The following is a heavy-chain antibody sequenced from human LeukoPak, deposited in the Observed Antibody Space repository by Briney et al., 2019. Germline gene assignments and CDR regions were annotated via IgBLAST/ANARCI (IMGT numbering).Heavy chain of an antibody. V-gene: IGHV1-18*01. J-gene: IGHJ4*02. D-gene: IGHD3-3*01. CDR1: GYTFNSYV. CDR3: ARTRAGDLWSGYYGIDY. Sequence: ASVKVSCKASGYTFNSYVISWVQQAPGQGLEWMGWINTYNGNTNYAQKLQGRVTMTTDTSTSTAYMELRSLRSDDRAMYYCARTRAGDLWSGYYGIDYWGQGTLVTVSS. CDR2: INTYNGNT.